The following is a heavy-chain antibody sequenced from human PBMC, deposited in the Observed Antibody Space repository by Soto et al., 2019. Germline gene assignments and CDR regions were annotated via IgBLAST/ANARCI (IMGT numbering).Heavy chain of an antibody. V-gene: IGHV3-7*01. D-gene: IGHD1-1*01. J-gene: IGHJ4*02. CDR2: IKQDGSEK. CDR1: GFTFSSYW. CDR3: AREQKELEPQVDFDY. Sequence: EVQLVESGGGLVQPGGSLRLSCAASGFTFSSYWMSWVRQAPGKGLEWVANIKQDGSEKYYVDSVKGRVTISRDNAKNSLYLQMNSLRAEDTAVYYCAREQKELEPQVDFDYWGQGTLVTVSS.